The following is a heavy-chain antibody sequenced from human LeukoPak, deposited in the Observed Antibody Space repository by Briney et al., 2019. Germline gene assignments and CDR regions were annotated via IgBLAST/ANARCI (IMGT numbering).Heavy chain of an antibody. D-gene: IGHD3-22*01. J-gene: IGHJ4*02. CDR3: ARHYRGYYESSGYYYPYYFDY. CDR1: GGSISSTSYY. Sequence: SETLSLTCTVSGGSISSTSYYWGSIRQPPGKGLEWLASIYYTGSTYYNTSLKSRLTTSVATSKNQFSLKLSSVTSADTAAYYCARHYRGYYESSGYYYPYYFDYWGQGTLVTVSS. CDR2: IYYTGST. V-gene: IGHV4-39*01.